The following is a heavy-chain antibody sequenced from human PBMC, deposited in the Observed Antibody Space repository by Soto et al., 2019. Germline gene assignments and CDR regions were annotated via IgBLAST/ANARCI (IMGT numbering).Heavy chain of an antibody. CDR2: INHNRRT. J-gene: IGHJ5*02. D-gene: IGHD3-3*01. Sequence: WDPLSLTGAVYDGSVNGAYWNWMRQPPAKGLEWIGEINHNRRTHYNPSLKSRLSMSLDTSKNQFSRRVSSVTAPGWAIHYYWTRITVFGLLIPPLEPWRQGTQVTVSS. CDR3: WTRITVFGLLIPPLEP. CDR1: DGSVNGAY. V-gene: IGHV4-34*01.